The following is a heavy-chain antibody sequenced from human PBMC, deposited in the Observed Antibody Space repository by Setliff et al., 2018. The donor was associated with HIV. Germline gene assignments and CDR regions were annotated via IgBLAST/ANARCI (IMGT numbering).Heavy chain of an antibody. CDR1: GGSISSGDYY. CDR3: ARVRRYYDSSGDFDY. Sequence: KASETLSLTCIVSGGSISSGDYYWSWICQPPGKGLEWIGYIYYSGSTYYNPSLKSRVTISVDTSKNQFSLKLSSVTAADTAVYYCARVRRYYDSSGDFDYWG. V-gene: IGHV4-30-4*08. D-gene: IGHD3-22*01. J-gene: IGHJ4*01. CDR2: IYYSGST.